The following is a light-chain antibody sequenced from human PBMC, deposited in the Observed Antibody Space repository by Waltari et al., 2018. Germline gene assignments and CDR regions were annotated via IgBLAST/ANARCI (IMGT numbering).Light chain of an antibody. V-gene: IGLV2-14*03. CDR1: TSDVGGAGS. CDR3: SSQSSNNVVM. CDR2: DVN. J-gene: IGLJ3*02. Sequence: SALTPPASVSGSPGQSITLSCTGRTSDVGGAGSVSWYQDHPGQAPKVIIYDVNNRPSGLSDRFSGSKSGNTASLTISGLQAEDEATYYCSSQSSNNVVMFGGGTKLT.